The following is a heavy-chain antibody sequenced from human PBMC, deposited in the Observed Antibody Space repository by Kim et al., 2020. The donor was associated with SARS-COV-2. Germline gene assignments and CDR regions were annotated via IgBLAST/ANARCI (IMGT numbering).Heavy chain of an antibody. J-gene: IGHJ4*02. V-gene: IGHV4-34*01. CDR1: GGSFSGYY. CDR2: INHSGST. CDR3: ARGLWSGSQI. D-gene: IGHD1-26*01. Sequence: SETLSLTCAVYGGSFSGYYWSWIRQPPGKGLEWIGEINHSGSTNYNPSLKSRVTISVDTSKNQFSLKLSSVTAADTAVYYCARGLWSGSQIWGQGTLVTVSS.